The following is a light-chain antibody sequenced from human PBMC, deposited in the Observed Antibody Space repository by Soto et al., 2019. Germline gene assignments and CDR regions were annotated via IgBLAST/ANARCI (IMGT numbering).Light chain of an antibody. V-gene: IGLV2-14*03. CDR1: SSDVGGYNF. J-gene: IGLJ2*01. Sequence: QSVLTQPASVSGSPGQSITISCTGTSSDVGGYNFVSWYQQHPGKAPKFIFYDGRNRPSGVSNRFSGSRSGNTASLTISGLQAEDEADYYCSSYTSSSTVIFGGGSKLTVL. CDR2: DGR. CDR3: SSYTSSSTVI.